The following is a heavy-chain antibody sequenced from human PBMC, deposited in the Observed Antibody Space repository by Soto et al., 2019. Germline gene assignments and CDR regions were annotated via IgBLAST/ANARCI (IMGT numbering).Heavy chain of an antibody. D-gene: IGHD2-21*02. V-gene: IGHV1-46*01. CDR2: INPSGGST. CDR3: ARAYCGGDCYWLAFDI. CDR1: GCTFTSYY. Sequence: ASVKVSCKASGCTFTSYYMHWVRQAPGQGLEWMGIINPSGGSTSYAQKFQGRVTMTRDTSTSTVYMELSSLRSEDTAVYYCARAYCGGDCYWLAFDIWGQGTMVTVSS. J-gene: IGHJ3*02.